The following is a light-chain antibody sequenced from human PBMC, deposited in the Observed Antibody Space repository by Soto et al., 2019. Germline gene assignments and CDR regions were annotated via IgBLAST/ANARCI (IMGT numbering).Light chain of an antibody. CDR3: QQRNNWPWT. CDR2: DTS. Sequence: EIALTQSPATLSLSPGEGATLSCRASHSVSRYLAWYQQRPGQAPRLLIYDTSNRATGIPARFSGSGSGTDFTLTISSQEPEDFAFYYCQQRNNWPWTFGGGTKVEIK. V-gene: IGKV3-11*01. CDR1: HSVSRY. J-gene: IGKJ4*01.